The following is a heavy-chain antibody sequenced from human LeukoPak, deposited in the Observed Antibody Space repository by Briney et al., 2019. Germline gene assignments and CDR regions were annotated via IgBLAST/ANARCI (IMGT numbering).Heavy chain of an antibody. Sequence: PSESLSLTCSVSGGSISGHYWTWIRQPPGKGLEWIGQIHYTGRPDYSPSLKSRITISVDTSKNQVSLQVSSVTAADSAIYYCARFGVDYDMDVWGHGTTVTVFS. D-gene: IGHD3-16*01. CDR2: IHYTGRP. J-gene: IGHJ6*02. CDR3: ARFGVDYDMDV. CDR1: GGSISGHY. V-gene: IGHV4-59*11.